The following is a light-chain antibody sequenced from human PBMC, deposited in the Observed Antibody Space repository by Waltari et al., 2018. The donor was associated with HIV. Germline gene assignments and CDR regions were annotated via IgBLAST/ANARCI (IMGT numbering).Light chain of an antibody. CDR1: SGSVPTTYY. V-gene: IGLV8-61*01. CDR3: VLYMGSGMV. CDR2: NTH. Sequence: HTVATQEPSISGSPGGTITLTGALRSGSVPTTYYTGWYQQTPGPAPRTLIYNTHIRSSGVPDRCSGSIVGNKAALTVTGAQPDDESHYYCVLYMGSGMVFGGGTRLTVL. J-gene: IGLJ3*02.